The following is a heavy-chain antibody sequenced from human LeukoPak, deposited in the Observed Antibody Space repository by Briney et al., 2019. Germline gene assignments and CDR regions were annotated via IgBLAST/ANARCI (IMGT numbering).Heavy chain of an antibody. Sequence: PSETLSLTCTVSGDSISSGSYYWHWIRQPAGKGLEWIGRIYASGITNYHPSLKSRFAISVDTSKNQFSLRLSYVTAADTAVYYCARQIGGQYEDGFDIWGQGTMVTVSS. CDR2: IYASGIT. CDR1: GDSISSGSYY. V-gene: IGHV4-61*02. J-gene: IGHJ3*02. D-gene: IGHD2-8*01. CDR3: ARQIGGQYEDGFDI.